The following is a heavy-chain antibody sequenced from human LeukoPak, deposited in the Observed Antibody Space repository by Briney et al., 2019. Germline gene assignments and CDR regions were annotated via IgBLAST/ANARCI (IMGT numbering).Heavy chain of an antibody. CDR2: ISHSGST. CDR1: GGSFSGYY. CDR3: ARVGATRNFDY. V-gene: IGHV4-34*01. J-gene: IGHJ4*02. D-gene: IGHD1-26*01. Sequence: SETLSLTCAVYGGSFSGYYWSWIRQPPGKGLEWIGEISHSGSTNYNPSLKSRVTISVDTSKNQFSLKLSSVTAADTAVYYCARVGATRNFDYWGQGTLVTVSS.